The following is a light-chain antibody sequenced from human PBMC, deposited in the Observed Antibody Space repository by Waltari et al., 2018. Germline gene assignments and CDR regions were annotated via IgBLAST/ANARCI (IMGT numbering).Light chain of an antibody. CDR1: ALSKQF. V-gene: IGLV3-25*03. CDR3: QSAHSNGSDVV. CDR2: TDS. J-gene: IGLJ2*01. Sequence: SYELTQPPSVSVSPGQTARTTRSGDALSKQFGYWYQQKSGRAPVLMIYTDSGRPSGIPERFSGSSSGTTVTLTISAVQPEDEADYYCQSAHSNGSDVVFGGGTKLTVL.